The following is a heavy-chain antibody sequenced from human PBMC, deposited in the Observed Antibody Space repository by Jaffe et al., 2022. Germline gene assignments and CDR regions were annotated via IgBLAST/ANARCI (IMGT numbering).Heavy chain of an antibody. V-gene: IGHV4-38-2*01. CDR1: GYSISSGYY. J-gene: IGHJ4*02. CDR3: ARLPFYGWGYFDY. Sequence: QVQLQESGPGLVKPSETLSLTCAVSGYSISSGYYWGWIRQPPGKGLEWIGSIYHSGSTYYNPSLKSRVTISVDTSKNQFSLKLSSVTAADTAVYYCARLPFYGWGYFDYWGQGTLVTVSS. CDR2: IYHSGST. D-gene: IGHD2-8*02.